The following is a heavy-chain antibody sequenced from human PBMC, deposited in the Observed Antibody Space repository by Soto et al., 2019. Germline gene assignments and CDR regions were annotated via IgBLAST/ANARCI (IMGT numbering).Heavy chain of an antibody. CDR2: ISWNSGSI. J-gene: IGHJ4*02. Sequence: GGSLRLSCAASGFTFDDYAMHWVRQAPGKGLEWVSGISWNSGSIGYADSVKGRFTISRDNAKNSLYLQMNSLRAEDTAVYYCAAYGSGSYYFDYWGQGTLVTVAS. V-gene: IGHV3-9*01. CDR1: GFTFDDYA. CDR3: AAYGSGSYYFDY. D-gene: IGHD3-10*01.